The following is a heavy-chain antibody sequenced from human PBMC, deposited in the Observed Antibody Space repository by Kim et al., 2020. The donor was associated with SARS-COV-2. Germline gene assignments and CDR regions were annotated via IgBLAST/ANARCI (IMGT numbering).Heavy chain of an antibody. J-gene: IGHJ6*02. D-gene: IGHD2-2*02. Sequence: YADSVKCRFTISRDNAKNSLYLQMNSLRAEDTAVYYCARVYTRYYYGMDVWGQGTTVTVSS. CDR3: ARVYTRYYYGMDV. V-gene: IGHV3-48*03.